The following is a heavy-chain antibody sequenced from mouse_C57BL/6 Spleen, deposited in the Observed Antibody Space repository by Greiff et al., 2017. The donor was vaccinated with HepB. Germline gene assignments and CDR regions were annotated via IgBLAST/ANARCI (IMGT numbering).Heavy chain of an antibody. V-gene: IGHV1-26*01. CDR3: ARAGKYDYDVDEYYFDY. CDR2: INPNNGGT. CDR1: GYTFTDYY. D-gene: IGHD2-4*01. Sequence: EVQLQQSGPELVKPGASVKISCKASGYTFTDYYMNWVKQSHGKSLEWIGDINPNNGGTSYNQKFKGKATLTVDKSSSTAYMELRSLTSEDSAVYYCARAGKYDYDVDEYYFDYWGQGTTLTVSS. J-gene: IGHJ2*01.